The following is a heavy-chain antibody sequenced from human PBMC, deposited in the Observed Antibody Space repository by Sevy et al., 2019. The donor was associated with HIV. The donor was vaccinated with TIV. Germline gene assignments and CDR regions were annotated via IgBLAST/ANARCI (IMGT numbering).Heavy chain of an antibody. J-gene: IGHJ3*02. CDR2: ISGSGGST. Sequence: GGSLRLSCAASGFTFSSYAMSWVRQAPGKGLEWVSAISGSGGSTYYADSVKGRFTISRDNSKNTLYLQMNSLRAEDTAVYYCAKDYYHSSGHTGDAFDIWGQGTMVTVSS. CDR1: GFTFSSYA. D-gene: IGHD3-22*01. V-gene: IGHV3-23*01. CDR3: AKDYYHSSGHTGDAFDI.